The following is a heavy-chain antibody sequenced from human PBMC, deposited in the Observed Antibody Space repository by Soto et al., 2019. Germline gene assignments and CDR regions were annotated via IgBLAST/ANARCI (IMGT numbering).Heavy chain of an antibody. Sequence: QVQLVQSEPEVKKPGSAVRVSCKASGGTFNTYAMNWVRQAPGQGLEWMGGILPMFDRPRYAQKFQGRVTITVDEPTTTAYMELSSLRSDATAVYYCTRSIGSGGVIGGFDYWGQGTLVTVSS. V-gene: IGHV1-69*01. D-gene: IGHD3-16*02. CDR2: ILPMFDRP. J-gene: IGHJ4*02. CDR3: TRSIGSGGVIGGFDY. CDR1: GGTFNTYA.